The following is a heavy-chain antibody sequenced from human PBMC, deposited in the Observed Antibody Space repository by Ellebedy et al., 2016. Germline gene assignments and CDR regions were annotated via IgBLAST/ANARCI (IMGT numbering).Heavy chain of an antibody. CDR3: ARAFNRHSPTTKIEY. CDR1: GGTFSSYA. CDR2: IIPILGIA. V-gene: IGHV1-69*10. J-gene: IGHJ4*02. Sequence: ASVKVSCKASGGTFSSYAINWVRQAPGQGLEWMGGIIPILGIANYAQKFQGRVTITADKSTSTAYMELRSLRSDDSAVYYCARAFNRHSPTTKIEYWGQGTLITVSS. D-gene: IGHD4-17*01.